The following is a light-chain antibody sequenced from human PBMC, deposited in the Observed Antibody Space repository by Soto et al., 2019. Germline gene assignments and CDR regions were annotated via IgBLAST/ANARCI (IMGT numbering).Light chain of an antibody. J-gene: IGKJ1*01. CDR3: QEYDSSPWA. V-gene: IGKV3-20*01. CDR1: QSVSSSF. CDR2: GAS. Sequence: EIVLTQSPGTLSLSPGERATLSCRASQSVSSSFLAWYQQRPGQAPRLLIYGASSRATGIPDRFSGNGSETDIPQTISRLEHEDVAVYYCQEYDSSPWAFGQVTKVEI.